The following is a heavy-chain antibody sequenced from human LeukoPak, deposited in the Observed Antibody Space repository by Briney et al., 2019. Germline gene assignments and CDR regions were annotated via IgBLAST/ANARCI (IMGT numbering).Heavy chain of an antibody. V-gene: IGHV3-7*01. D-gene: IGHD3-16*02. CDR3: ARDLLGYNYYYMDV. J-gene: IGHJ6*03. CDR2: IKQDGSEK. Sequence: GGSLRLSCAASGFTFSSYWMNWVRQAPGKGLEWVANIKQDGSEKYYVDSVKGRFTISRDNAKNSLYLQMNSLRAEDTAVYYCARDLLGYNYYYMDVWGKGTTVTVSS. CDR1: GFTFSSYW.